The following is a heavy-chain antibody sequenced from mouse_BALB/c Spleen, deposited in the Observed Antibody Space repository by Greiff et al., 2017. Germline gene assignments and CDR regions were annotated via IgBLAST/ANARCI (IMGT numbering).Heavy chain of an antibody. J-gene: IGHJ3*01. CDR1: GFTFSDYY. D-gene: IGHD2-14*01. CDR3: TRSYYRYEDWFAY. V-gene: IGHV5-4*02. Sequence: EVMLVESGGGLVKPGGSLKLSCAASGFTFSDYYMYWVRQTPEKRLEWVATISDGGSYTYYPDSVKGRFTISRDNAKNTLYLQMSSLKSEDTAMYYCTRSYYRYEDWFAYWGQGTLVTVSA. CDR2: ISDGGSYT.